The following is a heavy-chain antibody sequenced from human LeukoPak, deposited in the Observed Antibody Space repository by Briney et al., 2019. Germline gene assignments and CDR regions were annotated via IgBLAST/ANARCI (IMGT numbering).Heavy chain of an antibody. CDR2: INHSGST. CDR1: GGSFSGYY. Sequence: TSETLSLTCAVYGGSFSGYYWSWIRQPPWKGLEWIGEINHSGSTNYNPSLKSRVTISVDTSKNQFSLKLSSVTAADTAVYYCARGQGIVDYWGQGTLVTVSS. D-gene: IGHD2-21*01. V-gene: IGHV4-34*01. J-gene: IGHJ4*02. CDR3: ARGQGIVDY.